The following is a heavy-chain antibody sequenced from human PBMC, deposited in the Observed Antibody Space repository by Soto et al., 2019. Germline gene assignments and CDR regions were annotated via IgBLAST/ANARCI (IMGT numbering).Heavy chain of an antibody. V-gene: IGHV4-39*07. CDR3: ARRYGGNLDY. Sequence: SETLSLTCTVSGDSLSSRGHFWAWLRQLPGKRLEWIGSIYKSGNTYYNPSLKSRVTISVDTSKNQFSLKLSSVTAADTAVYYCARRYGGNLDYWGQGTLVTVSS. CDR1: GDSLSSRGHF. CDR2: IYKSGNT. J-gene: IGHJ4*02. D-gene: IGHD1-26*01.